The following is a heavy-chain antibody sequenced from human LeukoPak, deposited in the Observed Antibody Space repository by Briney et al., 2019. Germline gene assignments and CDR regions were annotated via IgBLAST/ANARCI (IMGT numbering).Heavy chain of an antibody. Sequence: GGSLRLSCAASGFTFSSYWMHWVRQAPGKGLVWVSRINTDGSSTSYADSVKGRFTIPRDNAKNTLYLQMNSLRAEDTAVYYCASGPITIFGVVMDVWGKGTTVTVSS. CDR1: GFTFSSYW. J-gene: IGHJ6*03. V-gene: IGHV3-74*01. CDR3: ASGPITIFGVVMDV. CDR2: INTDGSST. D-gene: IGHD3-3*01.